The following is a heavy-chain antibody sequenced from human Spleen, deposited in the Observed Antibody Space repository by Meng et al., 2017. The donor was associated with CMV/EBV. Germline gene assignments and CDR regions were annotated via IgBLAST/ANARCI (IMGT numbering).Heavy chain of an antibody. CDR1: GFTFSSYA. CDR2: ISYDGSNK. Sequence: GESLKISCAASGFTFSSYAMHWVRQAPGKGLEWVAVISYDGSNKYYADSVKGRFTISRDNSKNTLYLQMNSLRAEDTAVYYCARDRGGLVAGHFDYWGQGTLVTVSS. CDR3: ARDRGGLVAGHFDY. V-gene: IGHV3-30-3*01. J-gene: IGHJ4*02. D-gene: IGHD6-19*01.